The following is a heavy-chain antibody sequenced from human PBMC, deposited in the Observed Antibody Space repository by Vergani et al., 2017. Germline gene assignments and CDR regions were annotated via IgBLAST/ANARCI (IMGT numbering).Heavy chain of an antibody. J-gene: IGHJ6*03. V-gene: IGHV1-69*01. Sequence: QVQLVQSGAEVKKPGSSVKVSCKASGGTFSSYAISWVRQAPGQGLEWMGGIIPIFGTANYAQKFQGRVTITADESTSTAYMELSSLRSEDTAVYYCARVKTTVTTQDRHYHYYYYMDVWGKGTTVTVSS. CDR1: GGTFSSYA. D-gene: IGHD4-17*01. CDR2: IIPIFGTA. CDR3: ARVKTTVTTQDRHYHYYYYMDV.